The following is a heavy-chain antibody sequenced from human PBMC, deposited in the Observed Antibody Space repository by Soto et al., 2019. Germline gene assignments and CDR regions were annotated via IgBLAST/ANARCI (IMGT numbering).Heavy chain of an antibody. D-gene: IGHD6-13*01. V-gene: IGHV3-30*18. Sequence: QPVGSLRLSCAASGFTFSSYGMHWVRQAPGEGLEWVAVTSYDGSNQYYADSVKGRFTISRDNSKNALYLQMNSLRDEDTAVYYCAKGEPAGTSHHYYYYYGMDVWGQGTTVTVSS. CDR1: GFTFSSYG. J-gene: IGHJ6*02. CDR3: AKGEPAGTSHHYYYYYGMDV. CDR2: TSYDGSNQ.